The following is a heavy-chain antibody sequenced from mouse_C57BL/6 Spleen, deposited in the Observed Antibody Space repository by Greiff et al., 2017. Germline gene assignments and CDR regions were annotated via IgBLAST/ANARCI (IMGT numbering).Heavy chain of an antibody. J-gene: IGHJ1*03. CDR2: IDPSDSYT. CDR3: ARRGFYYEYDDWYFDV. V-gene: IGHV1-59*01. Sequence: QVQLQQPGAELVRPGTSVKLSCKASGYTFTSYWMHWVKQRPGQGLEWIGVIDPSDSYTNYNQKFKGKATLTVDTSSSTAYMQLSSLTSEDSAVYYCARRGFYYEYDDWYFDVWGTGTTVTVSS. D-gene: IGHD2-4*01. CDR1: GYTFTSYW.